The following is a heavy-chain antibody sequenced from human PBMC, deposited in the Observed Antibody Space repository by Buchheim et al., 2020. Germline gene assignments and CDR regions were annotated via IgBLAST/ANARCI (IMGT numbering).Heavy chain of an antibody. CDR3: ARSSSRTYYRYYFEY. Sequence: QVQLVQSGAEVKKPGSSVKVSCKASNYTFSSYGLSWVRQAPGQGLEWMGWISVYNGNTNYAQKFQGRVTMTTDTSTNTAFMELRSLTSDDTAVYYCARSSSRTYYRYYFEYWGQGTL. D-gene: IGHD1-26*01. V-gene: IGHV1-18*01. CDR2: ISVYNGNT. J-gene: IGHJ4*02. CDR1: NYTFSSYG.